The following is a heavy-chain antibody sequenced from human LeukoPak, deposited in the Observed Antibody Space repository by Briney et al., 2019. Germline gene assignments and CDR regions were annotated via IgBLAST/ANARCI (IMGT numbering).Heavy chain of an antibody. J-gene: IGHJ4*02. V-gene: IGHV1-46*01. Sequence: AASVKVSCKASGYTFTSYYMHWVRQAPGQGLEWMGIINPSGGSTSYAQKFQGRVTMTRDTSTSTVYMELGSLRSEDTAVYYCARVARNLRFQPLQANFDYWGQGTLVTVSS. CDR2: INPSGGST. D-gene: IGHD5-12*01. CDR1: GYTFTSYY. CDR3: ARVARNLRFQPLQANFDY.